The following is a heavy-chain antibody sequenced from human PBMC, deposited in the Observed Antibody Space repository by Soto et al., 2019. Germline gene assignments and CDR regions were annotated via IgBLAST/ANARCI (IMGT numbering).Heavy chain of an antibody. J-gene: IGHJ4*02. Sequence: ESGGGVVQPGRSLRLSCAASGFTFTSYGIHWVRQAPGTRLEWVAVISYDGGLQHYADSVKGRFTISRDNSKNMVLLQMNSLRAEDTAVYYCVSDRGYGHASVPYSWGQGTLVSVSS. D-gene: IGHD5-18*01. CDR3: VSDRGYGHASVPYS. CDR1: GFTFTSYG. V-gene: IGHV3-30*03. CDR2: ISYDGGLQ.